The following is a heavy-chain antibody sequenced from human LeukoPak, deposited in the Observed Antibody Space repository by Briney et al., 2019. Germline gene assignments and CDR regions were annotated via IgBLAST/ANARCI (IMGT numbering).Heavy chain of an antibody. J-gene: IGHJ4*02. CDR2: ISAYNGNT. CDR1: GYTFTSYG. D-gene: IGHD3-22*01. CDR3: ARDLGGAVVGIIPLFDY. Sequence: ASVKVSCKASGYTFTSYGISWVRQAPGQGLEWMGLISAYNGNTNYAQKLQGRVTMTTDTSTSTAYMELRSLRSDDTAVYYCARDLGGAVVGIIPLFDYWGQGALVTVSS. V-gene: IGHV1-18*01.